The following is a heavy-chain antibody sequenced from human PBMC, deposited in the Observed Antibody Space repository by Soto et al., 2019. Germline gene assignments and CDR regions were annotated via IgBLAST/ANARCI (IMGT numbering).Heavy chain of an antibody. V-gene: IGHV4-59*01. CDR3: ARYSPDHFDY. Sequence: SETLSLTCTVSGGSISSYYWSWIRQPPGKGLEWIGYIYYSGSTNYNPSLKSRVTISVDTSKNQFSLNLSSVTAADPAVYYWARYSPDHFDYWGQGTLVTVSS. J-gene: IGHJ4*02. D-gene: IGHD5-18*01. CDR2: IYYSGST. CDR1: GGSISSYY.